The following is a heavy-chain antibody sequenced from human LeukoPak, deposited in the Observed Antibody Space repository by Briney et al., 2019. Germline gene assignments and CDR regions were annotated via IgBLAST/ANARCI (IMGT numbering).Heavy chain of an antibody. CDR2: IRFDGSNT. J-gene: IGHJ4*02. CDR1: GFTFRLSG. V-gene: IGHV3-30*02. D-gene: IGHD2-21*02. Sequence: GGSLRLSCAASGFTFRLSGMHWVRQAPGKGLEWVSFIRFDGSNTYHADSVKGRFTISRDNSKNTLYLQMNSLTSEDTAVYYCAKVKTDILIPDSWGQGTLVTVSS. CDR3: AKVKTDILIPDS.